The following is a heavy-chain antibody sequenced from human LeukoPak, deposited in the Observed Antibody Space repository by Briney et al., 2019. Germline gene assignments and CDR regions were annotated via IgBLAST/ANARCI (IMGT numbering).Heavy chain of an antibody. Sequence: GGSLRLSCAASGFTFSSYTMNWVRQAPGKGLEWVSSISGSGDYIYYTDSLKGRFTISRDNAKNSLYLQMNSLRAEDTAVYYCARYLSSSWRLYNTYYMDVWGKGTTVTVSS. CDR2: ISGSGDYI. CDR1: GFTFSSYT. CDR3: ARYLSSSWRLYNTYYMDV. V-gene: IGHV3-21*06. D-gene: IGHD6-13*01. J-gene: IGHJ6*03.